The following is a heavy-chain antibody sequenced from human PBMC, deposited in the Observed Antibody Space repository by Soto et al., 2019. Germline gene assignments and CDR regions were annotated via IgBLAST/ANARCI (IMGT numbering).Heavy chain of an antibody. CDR2: IYSGGST. CDR3: AKDSYYYDSSGYYNVDY. D-gene: IGHD3-22*01. Sequence: GGSLRLSCAASGFTVSSNYMSWVRQAPGKGLEWVSVIYSGGSTYYADSVKGRFTISRDNSKNTLYLQMNSLRAEDTAVYYCAKDSYYYDSSGYYNVDYWGQGTLVTVSS. CDR1: GFTVSSNY. V-gene: IGHV3-66*01. J-gene: IGHJ4*02.